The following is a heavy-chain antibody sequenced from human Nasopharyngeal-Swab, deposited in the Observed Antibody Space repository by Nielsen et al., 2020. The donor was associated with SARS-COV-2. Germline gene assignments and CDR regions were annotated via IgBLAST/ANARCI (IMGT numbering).Heavy chain of an antibody. D-gene: IGHD5-12*01. CDR2: INHSDRT. V-gene: IGHV4-34*01. J-gene: IGHJ4*02. CDR1: GGSFNEYY. Sequence: SETLSLTCGVSGGSFNEYYWSWIRQSPDKGLELIGEINHSDRTIYNPSLKSRLTISVDTSKSQFSLELRSVTATDTAVYYCARSTWIPLDSWGPGTLDTVSS. CDR3: ARSTWIPLDS.